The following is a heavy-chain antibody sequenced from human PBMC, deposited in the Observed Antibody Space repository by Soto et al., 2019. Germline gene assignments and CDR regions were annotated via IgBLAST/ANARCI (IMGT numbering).Heavy chain of an antibody. D-gene: IGHD2-21*02. V-gene: IGHV4-59*01. CDR2: MYNTGST. CDR1: GGSISGYY. CDR3: ARDLWGYCGTDCYPLDV. J-gene: IGHJ6*02. Sequence: QVQLQESGPGLVKPSETLSLTCTVSGGSISGYYWSWIRQPPGKGLEWIGYMYNTGSTVYNPSFKSRVPISVDTSKNPFSLKLNSVTAADTAVYYCARDLWGYCGTDCYPLDVWGQGTTVTVSS.